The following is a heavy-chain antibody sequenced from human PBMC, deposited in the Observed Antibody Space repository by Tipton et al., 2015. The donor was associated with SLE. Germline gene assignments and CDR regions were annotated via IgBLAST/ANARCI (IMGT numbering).Heavy chain of an antibody. CDR1: GGSFGGYY. CDR3: ARTNRLPYRVYFDS. CDR2: INHGGST. J-gene: IGHJ4*02. Sequence: TLSLTCSIYGGSFGGYYWSWIRQPPGKGLEWIGEINHGGSTNYNPSLKSRVTISVDTSKNQFSLKLSSVTAADTAVYYCARTNRLPYRVYFDSWGQGTLVTVSS. D-gene: IGHD1-14*01. V-gene: IGHV4-34*01.